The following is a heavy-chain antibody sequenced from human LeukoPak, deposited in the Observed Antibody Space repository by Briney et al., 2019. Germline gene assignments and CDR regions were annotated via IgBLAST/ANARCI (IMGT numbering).Heavy chain of an antibody. CDR2: INPNSGGT. V-gene: IGHV1-2*06. Sequence: ASVKVSCKAPGYTFTGYYMHWVRQAPGQGLEWMGRINPNSGGTNYAQKFQGRVTMTRDTSISTAYMELSRLRSDDTAVYYCARSNVRTISIAARRLYYYGMDVWGQGTTVTVSS. D-gene: IGHD6-6*01. CDR1: GYTFTGYY. J-gene: IGHJ6*02. CDR3: ARSNVRTISIAARRLYYYGMDV.